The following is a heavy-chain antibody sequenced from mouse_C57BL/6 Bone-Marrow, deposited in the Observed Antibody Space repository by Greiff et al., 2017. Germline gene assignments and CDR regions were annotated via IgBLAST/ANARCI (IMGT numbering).Heavy chain of an antibody. CDR1: GFTFSSYA. CDR2: ISDGGSYT. CDR3: ARSFAY. Sequence: EVQRVESGGGLVKPGGSLKLSCAASGFTFSSYAMSWVRQTPEKRLEWVATISDGGSYTYYPDNVKGRFTISRDNAKNNLYLQMSHLKSEDTAMYYCARSFAYWGQGTLVTVSA. V-gene: IGHV5-4*01. J-gene: IGHJ3*01.